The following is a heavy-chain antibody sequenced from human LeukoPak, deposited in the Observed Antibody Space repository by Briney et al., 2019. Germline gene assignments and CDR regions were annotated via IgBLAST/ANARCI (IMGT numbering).Heavy chain of an antibody. Sequence: ASVKVSCKASGYTFTSYAMHWVRQAPGQRLEWMGWINAGNGNTKYSQEFQGRVTITRDTSASTAYMELSSLRSEDMAVYYCARSCSGGSCYWEIDLSDWFDPWGQGTLVTVSS. D-gene: IGHD2-15*01. J-gene: IGHJ5*02. CDR1: GYTFTSYA. CDR3: ARSCSGGSCYWEIDLSDWFDP. V-gene: IGHV1-3*03. CDR2: INAGNGNT.